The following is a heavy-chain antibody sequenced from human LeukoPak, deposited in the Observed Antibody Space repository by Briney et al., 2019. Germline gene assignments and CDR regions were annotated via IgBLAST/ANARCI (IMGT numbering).Heavy chain of an antibody. D-gene: IGHD5-18*01. V-gene: IGHV3-11*06. CDR3: ARVLYSYGIYYFDY. CDR1: GFTFSDYY. CDR2: ISSSSRYT. Sequence: GGSLRLSCAASGFTFSDYYMSWIRQAPGKGLEWVSYISSSSRYTNYADSVKGRFTISRDNAKNSLYLQMNSLRAEDTAVYYCARVLYSYGIYYFDYWGQGTLVTVSS. J-gene: IGHJ4*02.